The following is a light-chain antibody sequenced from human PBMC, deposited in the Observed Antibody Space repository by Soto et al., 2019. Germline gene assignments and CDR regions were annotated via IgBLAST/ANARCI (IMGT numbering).Light chain of an antibody. CDR3: QHYNNWPRT. V-gene: IGKV3-15*01. CDR2: GAS. Sequence: EIVMTQSPATLSLSPGERATLSCRASQSVSSNLAWYQQKPGQAPRILIYGASTRATGIPARFSGSGSGTEFTLTISSLQSEDFAVYYCQHYNNWPRTFGQGTKVEIK. CDR1: QSVSSN. J-gene: IGKJ1*01.